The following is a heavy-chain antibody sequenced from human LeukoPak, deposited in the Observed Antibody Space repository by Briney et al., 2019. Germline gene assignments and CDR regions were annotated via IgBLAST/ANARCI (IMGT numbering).Heavy chain of an antibody. CDR1: GYSFTGYY. D-gene: IGHD4-11*01. CDR2: INPNSGDT. Sequence: ASVKVSCKASGYSFTGYYMHWVRQAPGQGLEWMGWINPNSGDTKYAQKFQGRVTMTRDTSISTAYMELTRLRSEDTAVYYCAGGDMVDYSSEYNWFDPWGQGTLATVSS. CDR3: AGGDMVDYSSEYNWFDP. V-gene: IGHV1-2*02. J-gene: IGHJ5*02.